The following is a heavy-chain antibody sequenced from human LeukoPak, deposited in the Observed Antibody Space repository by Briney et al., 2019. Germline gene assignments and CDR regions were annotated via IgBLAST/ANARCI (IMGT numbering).Heavy chain of an antibody. CDR1: GFTFSSYS. J-gene: IGHJ4*02. Sequence: GGSLRLSCAASGFTFSSYSMTWVRQAPGKGLEWVSYLGSDHTTIFYADSVQGRFTISRDNAKNSLYLQMNSLRDEDTAVYYCARGGWFGELLFDYWGQGTLVTVSS. CDR2: LGSDHTTI. V-gene: IGHV3-48*02. D-gene: IGHD3-10*01. CDR3: ARGGWFGELLFDY.